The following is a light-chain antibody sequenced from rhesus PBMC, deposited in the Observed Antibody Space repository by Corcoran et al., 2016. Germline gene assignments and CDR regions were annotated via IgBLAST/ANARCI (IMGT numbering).Light chain of an antibody. J-gene: IGLJ1*01. Sequence: QSALTQPPSVSKSLGQSVSISCTGTSSDIGAYNDVSWYQQCPGTVPRLLIYDVSKRPSGVSDRFSGAKSGNTASLTISGLQAEDEADYYCCSYRGESTHIFGGGTRLTVL. CDR3: CSYRGESTHI. V-gene: IGLV2S9*01. CDR2: DVS. CDR1: SSDIGAYND.